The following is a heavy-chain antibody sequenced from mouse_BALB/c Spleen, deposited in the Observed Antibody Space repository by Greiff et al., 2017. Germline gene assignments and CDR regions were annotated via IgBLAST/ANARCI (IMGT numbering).Heavy chain of an antibody. CDR3: RRRGLGRAMDY. D-gene: IGHD3-3*01. J-gene: IGHJ4*01. V-gene: IGHV1S81*02. Sequence: VQLQQSGAELVKPGASVKLSCKASGYTFTSYYMYWVKQRPGQGLEWIGEINPSNGGTNFNEKFKSKATLTVDKSSSTAYMQLSSLKTDDSAVDYCRRRGLGRAMDYWGQGTSVTVSS. CDR2: INPSNGGT. CDR1: GYTFTSYY.